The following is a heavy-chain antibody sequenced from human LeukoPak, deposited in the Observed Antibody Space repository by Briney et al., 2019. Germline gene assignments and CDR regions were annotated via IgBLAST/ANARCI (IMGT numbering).Heavy chain of an antibody. CDR2: ISSSGSTI. CDR1: GFTFSSYA. Sequence: PGGSLRLSCAASGFTFSSYAMNWVRQAPGKGLEWVSYISSSGSTIYYADSVKGRFTISRDNAKNSLYLQMNSLRAEDTAVYYCARDPSQQGYYYYYYMDVWGKGTTVTVSS. CDR3: ARDPSQQGYYYYYYMDV. J-gene: IGHJ6*03. V-gene: IGHV3-48*03.